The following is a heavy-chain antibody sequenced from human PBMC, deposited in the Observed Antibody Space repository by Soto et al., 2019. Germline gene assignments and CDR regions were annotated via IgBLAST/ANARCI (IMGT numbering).Heavy chain of an antibody. CDR2: IYSKGST. J-gene: IGHJ4*02. D-gene: IGHD2-21*02. Sequence: NPSETLSLTCTVSGGSISSYYWSWIRQPAGKGPEWIGRIYSKGSTKYDPSLKSRVTMSVDTSKNQFSLKLNSVTAADTAVYYCARDKKCGGDCYIFDYWGQGTLVTVSS. V-gene: IGHV4-4*07. CDR3: ARDKKCGGDCYIFDY. CDR1: GGSISSYY.